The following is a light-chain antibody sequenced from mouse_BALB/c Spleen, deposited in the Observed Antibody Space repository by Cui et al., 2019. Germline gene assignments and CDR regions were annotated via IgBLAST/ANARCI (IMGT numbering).Light chain of an antibody. V-gene: IGKV4-55*01. CDR3: QQWSSYPRT. CDR2: DTS. CDR1: SSVSY. J-gene: IGKJ1*01. Sequence: QIVTTQSPAIMSASPGEKVTMTCSASSSVSYVYWYQQKPGSSPRLLIYDTSNLASGVPVRFSGSGSGTSYSLTISRMEAEDAATYYCQQWSSYPRTFGGGTKLEIK.